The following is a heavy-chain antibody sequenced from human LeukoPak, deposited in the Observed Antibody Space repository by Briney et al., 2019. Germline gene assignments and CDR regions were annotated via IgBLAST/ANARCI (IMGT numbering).Heavy chain of an antibody. CDR3: AKDRCSNGIGCYYYYMDV. CDR2: IQYDGSNE. D-gene: IGHD2-8*01. CDR1: RFTFSSYG. J-gene: IGHJ6*03. Sequence: GRSLRLSCAASRFTFSSYGMHWVRQAPGKGLEWVAYIQYDGSNEQYADSVKGRFSISRDSSKNILNLQMNSLRAEDTAVYYCAKDRCSNGIGCYYYYMDVWGKGTTVTIYS. V-gene: IGHV3-30*18.